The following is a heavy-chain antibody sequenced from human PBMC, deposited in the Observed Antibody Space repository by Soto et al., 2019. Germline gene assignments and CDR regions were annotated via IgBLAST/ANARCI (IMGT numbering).Heavy chain of an antibody. Sequence: PSETLSLTCSVSGGYVHSYYWSWLRQSPGRGLEWIAYIYYTGSTKYNPSLKSRATISLDTSKDEVYLKMTSVTAADTAVYYCARARVRGVSPDYDFWGRGTLVTVSS. CDR3: ARARVRGVSPDYDF. CDR2: IYYTGST. J-gene: IGHJ4*02. CDR1: GGYVHSYY. V-gene: IGHV4-59*02. D-gene: IGHD2-8*01.